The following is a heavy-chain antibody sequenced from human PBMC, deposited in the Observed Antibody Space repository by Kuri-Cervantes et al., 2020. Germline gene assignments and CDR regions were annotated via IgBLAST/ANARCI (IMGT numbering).Heavy chain of an antibody. CDR2: IFWDDDK. V-gene: IGHV2-5*02. CDR3: AHRRGTGWFDP. J-gene: IGHJ5*02. CDR1: GFSLSTSGVG. Sequence: SGPTLVKPTQTLTLTCTFSGFSLSTSGVGVGWICQPPGKALEWLALIFWDDDKRYSPSLKTRVAITRGTSENQVVLTLTNVDPLDTATYFCAHRRGTGWFDPWGQGTLVTVSS.